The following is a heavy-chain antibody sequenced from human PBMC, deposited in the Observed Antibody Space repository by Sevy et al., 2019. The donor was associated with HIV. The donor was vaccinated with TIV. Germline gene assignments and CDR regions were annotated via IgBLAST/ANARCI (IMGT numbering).Heavy chain of an antibody. CDR1: GYTFTGYY. CDR3: ARVGAAAGREGAFDI. D-gene: IGHD6-13*01. Sequence: ASVKVSCKASGYTFTGYYMHWVRQAPGQGLEWMGWINPNSGGTNYAQKFQGRVTMTRDTSINTAYMELSRLRSDGTAVYYWARVGAAAGREGAFDIWGQGTMVTFSS. V-gene: IGHV1-2*02. J-gene: IGHJ3*02. CDR2: INPNSGGT.